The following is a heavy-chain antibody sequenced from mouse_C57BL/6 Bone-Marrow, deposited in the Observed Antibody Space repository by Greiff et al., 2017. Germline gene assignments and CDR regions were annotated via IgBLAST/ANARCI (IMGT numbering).Heavy chain of an antibody. CDR3: AREGGYYGAY. CDR1: GFNIKDYY. Sequence: EVQLQQSGAELVKPGASVKLSCTASGFNIKDYYMHWVKQRTEQGLEWIGRIDPEDGETKYATKFQGKATITADTSSNTAYLQLSSLTSEDTAVYYGAREGGYYGAYWGQGTLVTVSA. J-gene: IGHJ3*01. CDR2: IDPEDGET. D-gene: IGHD1-1*01. V-gene: IGHV14-2*01.